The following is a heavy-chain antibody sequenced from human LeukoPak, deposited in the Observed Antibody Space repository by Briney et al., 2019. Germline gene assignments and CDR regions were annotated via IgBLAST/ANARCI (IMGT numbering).Heavy chain of an antibody. D-gene: IGHD3-22*01. V-gene: IGHV1-18*01. Sequence: GASVKVSCKASGYTFTSYGISWVRQAPGQELEWMGWISAYNGNTNYAQKLQGRVTMTTDTSTSTAYMELRSLRSDDTAVYYCARTYYYDSSGYNPNDYWGQGTLVTVSS. CDR2: ISAYNGNT. CDR1: GYTFTSYG. CDR3: ARTYYYDSSGYNPNDY. J-gene: IGHJ4*02.